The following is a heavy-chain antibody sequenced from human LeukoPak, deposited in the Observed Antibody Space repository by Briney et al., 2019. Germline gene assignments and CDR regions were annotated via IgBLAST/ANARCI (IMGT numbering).Heavy chain of an antibody. D-gene: IGHD3-10*01. CDR2: ISNDGSNK. V-gene: IGHV3-30*18. CDR3: AKDQRPLLWFGELLLSDAFDI. CDR1: GITFSSYG. J-gene: IGHJ3*02. Sequence: GGSLRLSCAASGITFSSYGMHWVRQAPGKGLEWVAVISNDGSNKYYGDSVKGRFTISRDNSKNTLYLQMNSLRAEDSAVYYCAKDQRPLLWFGELLLSDAFDIWGQGTMVTVSS.